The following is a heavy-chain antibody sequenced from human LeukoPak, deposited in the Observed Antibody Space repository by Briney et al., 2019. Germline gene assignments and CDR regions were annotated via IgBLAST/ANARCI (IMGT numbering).Heavy chain of an antibody. CDR3: ANRLKAGVDY. CDR2: ITASGGST. CDR1: GFTFNNYA. J-gene: IGHJ4*02. V-gene: IGHV3-23*01. D-gene: IGHD6-19*01. Sequence: GGSLRLSCASSGFTFNNYAMTLVRQAPGKGLEWVSSITASGGSTYCADSVKGRFTISRDNSKNTLYLQMSSLRAEDTAVYYCANRLKAGVDYWGQGTLVTVSS.